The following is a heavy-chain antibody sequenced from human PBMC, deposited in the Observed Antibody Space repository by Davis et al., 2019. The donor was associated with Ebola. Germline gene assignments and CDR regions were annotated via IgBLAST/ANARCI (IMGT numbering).Heavy chain of an antibody. J-gene: IGHJ3*02. Sequence: GESLKISCAASGFTFSDYYMSWIRQAPGKGLEWVSYISSSGSTIYYADSVKGRFTISRDNAKNSLYLQMNSLRAEDTAVYYCARRGYGDWSHDAFDIWGQGTMVTVSS. D-gene: IGHD4-17*01. CDR1: GFTFSDYY. V-gene: IGHV3-11*01. CDR2: ISSSGSTI. CDR3: ARRGYGDWSHDAFDI.